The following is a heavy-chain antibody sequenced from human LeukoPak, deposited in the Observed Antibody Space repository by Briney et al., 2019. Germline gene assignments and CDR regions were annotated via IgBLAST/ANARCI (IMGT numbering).Heavy chain of an antibody. J-gene: IGHJ6*02. V-gene: IGHV4-34*01. CDR1: GGSFSGYY. CDR2: INHSGST. Sequence: SETLSLTCAVYGGSFSGYYWSWIRQPPGKGLEWIGEINHSGSTNYNPSLKSRVTISVDTSKNQFFLKLSSVTAADTAVYYCARRLTVSHGYGMDVWGQGTTVTVSS. CDR3: ARRLTVSHGYGMDV. D-gene: IGHD4-17*01.